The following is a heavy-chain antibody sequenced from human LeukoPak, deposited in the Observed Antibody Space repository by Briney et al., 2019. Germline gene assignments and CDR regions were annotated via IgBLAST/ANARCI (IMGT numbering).Heavy chain of an antibody. CDR2: IYTSGST. V-gene: IGHV4-61*02. Sequence: SQTLSLTCTVSGGSISSGSYYWSWIRQPAGKGPEWIGRIYTSGSTNYNPSLKSRVTISVDTSKNQFSLKLSSVTAADTAVYYCARERMGATWEAFDIWGQGTMVTVSS. CDR3: ARERMGATWEAFDI. CDR1: GGSISSGSYY. J-gene: IGHJ3*02. D-gene: IGHD1-26*01.